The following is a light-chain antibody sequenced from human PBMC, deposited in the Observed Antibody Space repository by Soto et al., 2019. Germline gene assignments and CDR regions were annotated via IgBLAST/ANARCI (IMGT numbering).Light chain of an antibody. CDR3: QQRSNWPY. V-gene: IGKV3-11*01. CDR1: QSVSSY. Sequence: EIVLTQSPATLSLSPGERATLSCRASQSVSSYLAWYQQKPGQAPRLLIYDASNRATGIPARFSGSGSGTDITLTISSLAPEDFAVYYCQQRSNWPYFGPGTKVDIK. J-gene: IGKJ3*01. CDR2: DAS.